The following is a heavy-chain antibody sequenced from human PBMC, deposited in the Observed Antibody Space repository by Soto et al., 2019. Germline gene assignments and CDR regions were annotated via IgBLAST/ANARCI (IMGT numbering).Heavy chain of an antibody. CDR3: ASSPLQDLRFLEWYRSDY. CDR2: IIPIFGTA. Sequence: SVKVSCKASGGTFSSYAISWVRQAPGQGLEWMGGIIPIFGTANYAQKFQGRVTITADESTSTAYMELGSLRSEDTAVYYCASSPLQDLRFLEWYRSDYWGQGTLVTVSS. J-gene: IGHJ4*02. CDR1: GGTFSSYA. V-gene: IGHV1-69*13. D-gene: IGHD3-3*01.